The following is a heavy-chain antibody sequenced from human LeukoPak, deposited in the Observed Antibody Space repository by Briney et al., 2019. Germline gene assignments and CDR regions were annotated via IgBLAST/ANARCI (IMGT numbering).Heavy chain of an antibody. V-gene: IGHV3-7*05. CDR3: ARDFYGYNPYDR. J-gene: IGHJ4*02. CDR1: GFTFRSYW. CDR2: INQDGSEK. D-gene: IGHD5-24*01. Sequence: PGGSLRLSCAASGFTFRSYWMTWVRQAPGKGLEWVANINQDGSEKYYVDSVKGRFTISRDNAKNSLYPQMNSLRAEDTAVYYCARDFYGYNPYDRWGQGTLVTVSS.